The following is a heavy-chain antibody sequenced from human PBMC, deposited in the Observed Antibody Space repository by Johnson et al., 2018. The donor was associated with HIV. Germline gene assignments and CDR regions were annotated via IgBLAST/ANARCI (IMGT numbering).Heavy chain of an antibody. V-gene: IGHV3-74*02. D-gene: IGHD3-22*01. J-gene: IGHJ3*01. Sequence: EVQLVESGGGVVQPGRSLRLSCAASGFTFSSNDMHWVRQAPGKGLVWVSRINSDGTNTSYADFVKGRFTISRDNAKNTLFLQMNSLRAEDTAVYYCAIVVIRGDAFDLWGQGTTVTVSS. CDR2: INSDGTNT. CDR3: AIVVIRGDAFDL. CDR1: GFTFSSND.